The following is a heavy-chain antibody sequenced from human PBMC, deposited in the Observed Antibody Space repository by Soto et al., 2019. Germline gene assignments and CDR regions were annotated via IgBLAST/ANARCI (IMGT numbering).Heavy chain of an antibody. J-gene: IGHJ4*02. CDR3: ATSGQQFH. CDR1: GFTFSSYA. V-gene: IGHV3-21*01. CDR2: ISSSSSYI. D-gene: IGHD2-8*02. Sequence: GSLRLSCAASGFTFSSYAMSWVRQAPGKGLEWVSAISSSSSYIYYADSVKGRFTISRDNAKNSLYLQMNSLRAEDTAVYYCATSGQQFHWGQGTQVTVSS.